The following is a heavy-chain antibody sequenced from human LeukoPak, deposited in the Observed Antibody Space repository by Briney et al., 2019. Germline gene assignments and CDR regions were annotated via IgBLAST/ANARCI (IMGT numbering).Heavy chain of an antibody. Sequence: GASVKVFCRVSVYTLSVLSIYWVRDAPGRGREWGGDLDPEDGETIYAQKHQGRVTMTEDTSRDTAYMELNRLRSEDRAVYYCATDRRPDLWSGHVYFQRWGQGTMVSVS. J-gene: IGHJ1*01. CDR2: LDPEDGET. V-gene: IGHV1-24*01. CDR3: ATDRRPDLWSGHVYFQR. D-gene: IGHD3-3*01. CDR1: VYTLSVLS.